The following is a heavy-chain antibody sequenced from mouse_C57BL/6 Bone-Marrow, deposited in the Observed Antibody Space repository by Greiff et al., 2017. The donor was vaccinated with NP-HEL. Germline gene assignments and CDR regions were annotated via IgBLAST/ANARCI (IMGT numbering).Heavy chain of an antibody. CDR1: GFTFSDYY. CDR3: ARALGPYYAMDV. D-gene: IGHD4-1*01. V-gene: IGHV5-16*01. CDR2: INYDGSST. Sequence: EVQLVESEGGLVQPGSSMKLSCTASGFTFSDYYMAWVRQVPEKGLEWVANINYDGSSTYYLASLKSRFIISRDNAKNILYLQMSSLKSEDTDTYDCARALGPYYAMDVWGRGTSVTVSS. J-gene: IGHJ4*01.